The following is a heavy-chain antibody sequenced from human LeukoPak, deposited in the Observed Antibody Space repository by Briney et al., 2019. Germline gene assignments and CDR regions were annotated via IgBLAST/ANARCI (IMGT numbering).Heavy chain of an antibody. V-gene: IGHV3-7*03. J-gene: IGHJ4*02. CDR3: ARGGRYQLLESFDY. CDR1: GFTFSSYW. CDR2: IKQDGSEK. Sequence: GGSLRLSCAASGFTFSSYWMSWVRQAPGKGREWVANIKQDGSEKYYVDSVKGRFTISRDNAKNSLYLQMNSLRAEDTAVYYCARGGRYQLLESFDYWGQGTLVTVSS. D-gene: IGHD2-2*01.